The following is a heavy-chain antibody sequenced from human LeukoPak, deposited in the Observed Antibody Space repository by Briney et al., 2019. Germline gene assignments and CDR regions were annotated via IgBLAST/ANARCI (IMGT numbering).Heavy chain of an antibody. V-gene: IGHV4-59*08. CDR3: ARHPTWIHYYFDY. J-gene: IGHJ4*02. Sequence: SETLSLTCTVSGGSISSYYWSWIRQPPGKGLEWIGYIYYSGSTNYNPSLKSRVTISVDTSKNQFSLKLSSVTAADTAVYYCARHPTWIHYYFDYWGQGTLVTVSS. CDR2: IYYSGST. D-gene: IGHD5-18*01. CDR1: GGSISSYY.